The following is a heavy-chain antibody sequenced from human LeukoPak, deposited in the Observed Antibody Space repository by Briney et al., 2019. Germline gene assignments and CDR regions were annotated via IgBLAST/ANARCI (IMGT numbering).Heavy chain of an antibody. CDR2: INHSGST. D-gene: IGHD3-9*01. V-gene: IGHV4-34*01. Sequence: SETLSLTCAVYGGSFSGYYWSWIRQPPGKGLEWIGEINHSGSTNYNPSLKSRVTISVDTSKNQFSLELSSVTAADTAVYYCARYTRLQSFDYWGQGTLVTVSS. CDR1: GGSFSGYY. CDR3: ARYTRLQSFDY. J-gene: IGHJ4*02.